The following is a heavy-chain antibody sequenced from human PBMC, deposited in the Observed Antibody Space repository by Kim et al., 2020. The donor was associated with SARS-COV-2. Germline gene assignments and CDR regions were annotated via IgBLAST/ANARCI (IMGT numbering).Heavy chain of an antibody. CDR3: AKDTRGGSYLGRDDY. V-gene: IGHV3-23*01. D-gene: IGHD1-26*01. CDR2: ISGSGGST. J-gene: IGHJ4*02. CDR1: GFTFSSYA. Sequence: GGSLRLSCAASGFTFSSYAMSWVRQAPGKGLEWVSAISGSGGSTYYADSVKGRFTISRDNSKNTLYLQMNSLRAEDTAVYYCAKDTRGGSYLGRDDYWGQGTLVTVSS.